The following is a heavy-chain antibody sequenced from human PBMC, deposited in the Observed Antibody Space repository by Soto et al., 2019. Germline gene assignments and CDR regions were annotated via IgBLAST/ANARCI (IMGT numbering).Heavy chain of an antibody. CDR2: IIPIFSSR. Sequence: QVQLVQSGAEVKKPGSSVKVSCKTSRGTFNMYAFNWVRQAPGQGLEWMGWIIPIFSSRNYAEKLQGRVTITADDSTSTAYMELRSLRFEDTAVYYCARCETYLGAWGQGTTVTVSS. CDR3: ARCETYLGA. V-gene: IGHV1-69*01. D-gene: IGHD3-16*01. CDR1: RGTFNMYA. J-gene: IGHJ6*02.